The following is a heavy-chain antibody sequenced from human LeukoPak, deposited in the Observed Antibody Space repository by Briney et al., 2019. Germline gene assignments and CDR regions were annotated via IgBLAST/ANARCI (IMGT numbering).Heavy chain of an antibody. CDR1: GFTFSSYA. CDR3: ARDSPLGYYGSGSYYNPIDYYFDY. Sequence: GGSLRLSCAASGFTFSSYAMHWVRQAPGKGLEWVAVISYDGSNKYYADSVKGRFTISRDNSKNTLYLQMNSLRAEDTAVYYCARDSPLGYYGSGSYYNPIDYYFDYWGQGTLVTVSS. CDR2: ISYDGSNK. D-gene: IGHD3-10*01. V-gene: IGHV3-30*04. J-gene: IGHJ4*02.